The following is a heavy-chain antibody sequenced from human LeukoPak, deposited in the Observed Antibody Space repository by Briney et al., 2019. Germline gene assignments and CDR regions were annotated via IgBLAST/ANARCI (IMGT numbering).Heavy chain of an antibody. CDR1: GDSINSHKYY. Sequence: SETLSLTCADSGDSINSHKYYWTWIRQPPGKGLEWIGSIYYSGSTYYNPSLKSRVTISVDTSTNQFSLKLSSVTAADTAVYYCASLGSGQDYSGQGTLVTVSS. V-gene: IGHV4-39*01. J-gene: IGHJ4*02. D-gene: IGHD3-10*01. CDR3: ASLGSGQDY. CDR2: IYYSGST.